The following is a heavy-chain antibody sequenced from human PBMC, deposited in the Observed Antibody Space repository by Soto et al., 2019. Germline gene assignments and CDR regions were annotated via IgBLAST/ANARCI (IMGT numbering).Heavy chain of an antibody. CDR3: AAAHYYDSSGYYLPALDY. D-gene: IGHD3-22*01. CDR1: GFTFTSSA. Sequence: SVKVSCKASGFTFTSSAVQWVRQARGQRLEWIGWIVVGSGNTNYAQKFQERVTITRDMSTSTAYMELSSLRSEDTAVYYCAAAHYYDSSGYYLPALDYWGRGTLVTVSS. CDR2: IVVGSGNT. V-gene: IGHV1-58*01. J-gene: IGHJ4*02.